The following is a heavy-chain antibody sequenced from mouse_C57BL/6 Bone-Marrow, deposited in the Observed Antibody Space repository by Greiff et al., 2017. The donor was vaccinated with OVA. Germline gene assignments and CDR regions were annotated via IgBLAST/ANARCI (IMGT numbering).Heavy chain of an antibody. CDR3: ASYSNYGGWFAY. D-gene: IGHD2-5*01. CDR1: GYTFTDYY. Sequence: QVQLQQSGAELVRPGASVKLSCKASGYTFTDYYINWVKQRPGQGLEWIARIYPGSGNTYYNEKFKGKATLTAEKSSSTAYMQLSSLTSEDSAVDFCASYSNYGGWFAYWGQGTLVTVSA. V-gene: IGHV1-76*01. J-gene: IGHJ3*01. CDR2: IYPGSGNT.